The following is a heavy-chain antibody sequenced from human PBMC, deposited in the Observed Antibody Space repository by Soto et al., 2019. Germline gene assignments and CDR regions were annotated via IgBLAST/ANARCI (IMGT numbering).Heavy chain of an antibody. D-gene: IGHD2-15*01. CDR2: INPNSGGT. Sequence: GASVKVSCKASGYTFTGYYMHWVRQAPGQGLEWMGWINPNSGGTNYAQKFQGRVTMTRDTSISTAYMELSRLRSDDTAVYYCARATCGGSCYCFDPWGQGTLVTVSS. J-gene: IGHJ5*02. V-gene: IGHV1-2*02. CDR1: GYTFTGYY. CDR3: ARATCGGSCYCFDP.